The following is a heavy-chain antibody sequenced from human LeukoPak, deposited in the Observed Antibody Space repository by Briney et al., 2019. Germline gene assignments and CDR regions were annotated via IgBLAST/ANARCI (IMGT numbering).Heavy chain of an antibody. D-gene: IGHD1-26*01. Sequence: SETLSLTCPVSGGSISSYYWSWIRQPAGKGLEWIGRLYASGSTNYNPSLKSRVTMSVDTSKSQFSLKLISVTAADTAVYYCSRDPRGIVGANHNWFDPWGQGTLVNVSS. CDR1: GGSISSYY. CDR3: SRDPRGIVGANHNWFDP. V-gene: IGHV4-4*07. J-gene: IGHJ5*02. CDR2: LYASGST.